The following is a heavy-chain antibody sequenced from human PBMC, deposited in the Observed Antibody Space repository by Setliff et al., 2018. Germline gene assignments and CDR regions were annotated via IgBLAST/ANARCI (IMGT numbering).Heavy chain of an antibody. D-gene: IGHD5-18*01. CDR3: ARLPPLHTPMALTFEY. Sequence: EASVKVSCKASGYTFTGYYMHWVRQAPGQGLEWMGWINPNSGGTNYAQKFQGRVTMTRDTSISTAYMELSRLRSDDTAVYYCARLPPLHTPMALTFEYWGQGILVTVS. CDR2: INPNSGGT. V-gene: IGHV1-2*02. CDR1: GYTFTGYY. J-gene: IGHJ4*02.